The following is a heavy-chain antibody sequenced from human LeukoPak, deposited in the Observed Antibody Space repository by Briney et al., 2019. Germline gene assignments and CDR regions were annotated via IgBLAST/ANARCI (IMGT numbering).Heavy chain of an antibody. D-gene: IGHD5-24*01. V-gene: IGHV4-31*03. J-gene: IGHJ4*02. CDR1: GGSISSGGYS. CDR2: IYYTGST. Sequence: PSETLSLTCTVSGGSISSGGYSWTWIRQHSGKGLEWIVYIYYTGSTYYNPSLKSRVTISVDTSKNQFSLKLSSVTAADTAVYYCARARGPSLGRAYDYWGQGTLVTVSS. CDR3: ARARGPSLGRAYDY.